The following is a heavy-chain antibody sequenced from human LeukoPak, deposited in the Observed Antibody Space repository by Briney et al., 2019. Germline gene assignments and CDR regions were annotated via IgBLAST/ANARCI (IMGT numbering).Heavy chain of an antibody. D-gene: IGHD3-22*01. CDR1: GGSISSYY. V-gene: IGHV4-59*01. CDR2: ISYSGNT. Sequence: SETLSPTCTVSGGSISSYYWTWIRQPPGKGLEWIGFISYSGNTNYNPSLKSRVTISLDTSKNQFSLKLISVTAADTAVYYCARGVGSGYTDYWGQGALVTVSS. CDR3: ARGVGSGYTDY. J-gene: IGHJ4*02.